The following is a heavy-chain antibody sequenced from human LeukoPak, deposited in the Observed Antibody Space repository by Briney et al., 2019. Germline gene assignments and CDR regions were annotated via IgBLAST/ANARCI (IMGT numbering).Heavy chain of an antibody. Sequence: GGSLRLSCAASGFTFSSYAMSWVRQAPGKGLEWVSAISGSGGSTYYADSVKGRFTISRDNSKNTLYLQMNSLRAEDTAVYYCARDLRWFGELLSVSYYYGMDVWGQGTTVTVSS. D-gene: IGHD3-10*01. CDR1: GFTFSSYA. J-gene: IGHJ6*02. V-gene: IGHV3-23*01. CDR2: ISGSGGST. CDR3: ARDLRWFGELLSVSYYYGMDV.